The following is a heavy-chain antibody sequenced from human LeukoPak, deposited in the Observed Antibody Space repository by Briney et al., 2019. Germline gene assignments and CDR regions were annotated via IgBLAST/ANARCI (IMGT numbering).Heavy chain of an antibody. CDR2: ISGSGGST. CDR3: AKGSGELLRDFDY. D-gene: IGHD1-26*01. CDR1: GFTFSSYG. V-gene: IGHV3-23*01. J-gene: IGHJ4*02. Sequence: GGSLRLSCAASGFTFSSYGMHWVRQAPGRGLEWVSAISGSGGSTYYADSVKGRFTIFRDNSKNTLYLQMNSLRAEDTAVYYCAKGSGELLRDFDYWGQGTLVTVSS.